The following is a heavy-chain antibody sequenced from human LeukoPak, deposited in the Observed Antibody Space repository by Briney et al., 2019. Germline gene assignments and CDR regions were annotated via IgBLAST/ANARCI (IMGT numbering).Heavy chain of an antibody. CDR3: AHRRIAVAGNYFDY. CDR2: IYWDDDK. D-gene: IGHD6-19*01. V-gene: IGHV2-5*02. Sequence: SGPTLVKPTQTLTLTCTFSGFSLSTSGVGVGWIRQPPGKALEWLALIYWDDDKRYSPSLKSRLTITKDTSKNQVVLTMTNMDPVDTATYYCAHRRIAVAGNYFDYWGQGTLVTVFS. J-gene: IGHJ4*02. CDR1: GFSLSTSGVG.